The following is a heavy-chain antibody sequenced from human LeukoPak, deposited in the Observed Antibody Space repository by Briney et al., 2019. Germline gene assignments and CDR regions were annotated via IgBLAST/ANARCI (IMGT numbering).Heavy chain of an antibody. D-gene: IGHD6-13*01. CDR3: AKDPYSSSWASSFDY. J-gene: IGHJ4*02. CDR1: GFTFSSYA. Sequence: GGSLRLSCAASGFTFSSYAMSWVRQAPGKGLEWVSAISGSGGSTYYADSVKGRFTISRDNSKNTLYLQMNSLGAEDTAVYYCAKDPYSSSWASSFDYWGQGTLVTVSS. V-gene: IGHV3-23*01. CDR2: ISGSGGST.